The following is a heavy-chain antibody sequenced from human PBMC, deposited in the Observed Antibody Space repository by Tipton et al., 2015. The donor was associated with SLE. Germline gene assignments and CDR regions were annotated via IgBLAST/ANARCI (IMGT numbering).Heavy chain of an antibody. CDR2: IFSSVNTGYNPSLKGT. CDR1: GGSISSNY. Sequence: TLSLTCTVSGGSISSNYWSWIRQPPGKGLEWIGYIFSSVNTGYNPSLKGTNYNPSLKSRVTISLDASKNQFSLKLSSVTAADKAVYYCARENNWFDPWGQETLVTVSS. CDR3: ARENNWFDP. V-gene: IGHV4-4*09. J-gene: IGHJ5*02.